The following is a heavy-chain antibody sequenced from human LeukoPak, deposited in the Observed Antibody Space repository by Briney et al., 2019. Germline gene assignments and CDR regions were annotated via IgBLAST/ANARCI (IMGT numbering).Heavy chain of an antibody. J-gene: IGHJ4*02. CDR1: GFTFSGYA. CDR3: ARGLGYSGYDYLFDY. V-gene: IGHV3-30-3*01. Sequence: PGGSLRVSCAASGFTFSGYAMHWVRQAPGKGVECVAVISYDGSNKYYADSVKGRFTISRDNSKNTLYLQMNSLRAEDTAVYYCARGLGYSGYDYLFDYWGQGTLVTVSS. D-gene: IGHD5-12*01. CDR2: ISYDGSNK.